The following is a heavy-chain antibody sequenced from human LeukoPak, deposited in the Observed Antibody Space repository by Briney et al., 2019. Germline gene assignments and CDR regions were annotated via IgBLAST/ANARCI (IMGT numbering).Heavy chain of an antibody. Sequence: TGGSLRLSCAASGFTFSRYGLHWVRQAPGKGLEWVAFIRDDGSTRYYADSVKGRFTVSRDNSKNMLYLQMDSLRTEDTAVYYCARDNTLLYGMDVWGQGTTVTVSS. CDR3: ARDNTLLYGMDV. CDR1: GFTFSRYG. CDR2: IRDDGSTR. V-gene: IGHV3-30*02. J-gene: IGHJ6*02. D-gene: IGHD2/OR15-2a*01.